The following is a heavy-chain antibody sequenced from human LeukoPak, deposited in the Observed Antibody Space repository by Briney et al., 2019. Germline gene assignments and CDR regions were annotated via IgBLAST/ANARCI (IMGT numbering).Heavy chain of an antibody. CDR3: ARHVDGDYFRQRGFYSYYMDV. J-gene: IGHJ6*03. Sequence: GESLKISCKGSGYSFTSYWIGWVRQMPGKGLEWMGIIYPGDSDTRYSPSFQGQVTISADKSISTAYLQWSSLKASDTAMYYCARHVDGDYFRQRGFYSYYMDVWGKGTTVTVSS. D-gene: IGHD4-17*01. CDR2: IYPGDSDT. V-gene: IGHV5-51*01. CDR1: GYSFTSYW.